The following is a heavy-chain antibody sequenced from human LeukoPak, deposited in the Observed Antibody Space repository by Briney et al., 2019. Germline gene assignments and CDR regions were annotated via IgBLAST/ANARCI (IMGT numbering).Heavy chain of an antibody. J-gene: IGHJ3*02. V-gene: IGHV4-38-2*01. Sequence: PSETLSLTCAVSGYSISSGYYWGWIRQPPGKGLEWIGSIYHSGSTYYNPSLKSRVTISVDTSKNQFSLKLSSVTAADTAVYYCARSHLETDAFDIWGQGTMVTVSS. D-gene: IGHD1-1*01. CDR1: GYSISSGYY. CDR3: ARSHLETDAFDI. CDR2: IYHSGST.